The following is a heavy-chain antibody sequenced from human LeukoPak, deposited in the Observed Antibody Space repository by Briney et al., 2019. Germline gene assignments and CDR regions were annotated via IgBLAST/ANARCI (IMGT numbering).Heavy chain of an antibody. CDR2: INPSGST. D-gene: IGHD2-2*01. V-gene: IGHV4-34*01. CDR1: GGSFSGYY. J-gene: IGHJ4*02. CDR3: ARGRGLLWYQPLRNPTFDY. Sequence: SETLSLTCAVYGGSFSGYYWSWIRQPPGKGLEWIGEINPSGSTNYNPSLKSRVTISVDTSKNQFSLKLSSVTAADTAVYYCARGRGLLWYQPLRNPTFDYWGQGTLVTVSS.